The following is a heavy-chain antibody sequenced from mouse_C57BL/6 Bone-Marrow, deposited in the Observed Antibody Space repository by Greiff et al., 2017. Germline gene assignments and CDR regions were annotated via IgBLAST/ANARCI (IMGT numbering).Heavy chain of an antibody. Sequence: VKLQESGPGLVQPSQSLSITCTVSGFSLTSYGVHWVRQSPGKGLEWLGVIWSGGSTDYNADFISRLSIRKDNSNSQVFCKRNSLQADDTAIYYCARNEGGTLYAYWGHGTLVTVSA. V-gene: IGHV2-2*01. CDR3: ARNEGGTLYAY. CDR1: GFSLTSYG. D-gene: IGHD4-1*01. CDR2: IWSGGST. J-gene: IGHJ3*01.